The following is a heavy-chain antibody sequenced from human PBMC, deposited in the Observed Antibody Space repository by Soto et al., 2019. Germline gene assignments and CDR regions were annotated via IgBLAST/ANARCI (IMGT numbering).Heavy chain of an antibody. Sequence: ASVKVSCKASGYTFTSYGIHWVRQAPGQRLEWMGWINAANGDTKYSPKFQGRVTITRDTSASTAYMELSSLRSEDTAVCYCVRRHVSATGIDWFDPWGQGTLVTVS. D-gene: IGHD6-13*01. J-gene: IGHJ5*02. CDR3: VRRHVSATGIDWFDP. CDR2: INAANGDT. V-gene: IGHV1-3*01. CDR1: GYTFTSYG.